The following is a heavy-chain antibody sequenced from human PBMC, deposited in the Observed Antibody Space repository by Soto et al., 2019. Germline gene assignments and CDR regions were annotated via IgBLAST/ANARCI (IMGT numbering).Heavy chain of an antibody. D-gene: IGHD4-17*01. CDR1: GFTFSSFW. CDR2: INSDGSST. Sequence: GGSLRLSCAASGFTFSSFWMHWVRQAPGKGLVWVSRINSDGSSTNYADSVKGRFTISRDNAKNTLYLQMNSLRDEDTAVYYCARDTVTNHFYYYYYLDVWGKGTTVTVSS. V-gene: IGHV3-74*01. CDR3: ARDTVTNHFYYYYYLDV. J-gene: IGHJ6*03.